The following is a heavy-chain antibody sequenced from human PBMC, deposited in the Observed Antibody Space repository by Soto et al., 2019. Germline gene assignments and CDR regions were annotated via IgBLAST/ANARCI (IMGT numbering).Heavy chain of an antibody. CDR1: GFTFNNYG. Sequence: QVQLVESGGGVVQPGRSLRLSCAATGFTFNNYGFHWVRQAPGKGLEWVAVISFDGSDEYYADAVKGRFTISRDNSKNTMYLQMNSLRAEDSAVYYCAKDKGLDASGWHHKDAFDVWWQGTAVTVSS. V-gene: IGHV3-30*18. D-gene: IGHD6-19*01. CDR2: ISFDGSDE. CDR3: AKDKGLDASGWHHKDAFDV. J-gene: IGHJ3*01.